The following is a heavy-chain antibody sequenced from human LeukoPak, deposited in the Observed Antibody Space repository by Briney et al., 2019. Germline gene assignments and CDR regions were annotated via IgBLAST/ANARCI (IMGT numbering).Heavy chain of an antibody. V-gene: IGHV1-8*01. J-gene: IGHJ4*02. CDR1: GYTFTSYD. CDR2: MNPNSGNT. CDR3: ARGLTYYYDSSGYYYFDY. D-gene: IGHD3-22*01. Sequence: GASVKVSCKASGYTFTSYDINWVRQATGQGLEWMGWMNPNSGNTGYAQKFQGRVTMTRNTSKSTAYMELSSLRSEDTAVYYCARGLTYYYDSSGYYYFDYWGQGTLVTVSS.